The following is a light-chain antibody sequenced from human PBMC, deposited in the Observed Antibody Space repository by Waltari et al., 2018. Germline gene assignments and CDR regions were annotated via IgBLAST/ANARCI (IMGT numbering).Light chain of an antibody. CDR3: SSYTSSSTVV. V-gene: IGLV2-14*01. CDR2: DVK. J-gene: IGLJ3*02. CDR1: SSDIGGYNY. Sequence: QSALTQPASVSGSPGQSITISCTGSSSDIGGYNYVSWYQQHPGKVPKLIIYDVKKWPSGFSIRFSGSKSGNTASLTISGLQAEDEADYYCSSYTSSSTVVFGGGTKVTVL.